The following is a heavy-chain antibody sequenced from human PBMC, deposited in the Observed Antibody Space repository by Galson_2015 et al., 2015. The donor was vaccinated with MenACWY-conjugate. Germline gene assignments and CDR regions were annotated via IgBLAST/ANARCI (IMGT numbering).Heavy chain of an antibody. V-gene: IGHV5-51*01. CDR1: GYSFTNYW. CDR3: ARHPPGGRGMDV. J-gene: IGHJ6*02. Sequence: QSGAEVKKPGESLKISCKGSGYSFTNYWIGWVRQMPGRGLEWMGLLDPHNSNTRYSPSFQGQVTISADESISTAFLQWSSLKASDTAMYYCARHPPGGRGMDVWGRGTTVTVSS. D-gene: IGHD1-26*01. CDR2: LDPHNSNT.